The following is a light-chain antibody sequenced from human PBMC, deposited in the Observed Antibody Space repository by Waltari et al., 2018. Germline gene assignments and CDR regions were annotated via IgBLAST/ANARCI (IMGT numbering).Light chain of an antibody. V-gene: IGKV3D-20*01. CDR3: QQYGDSPRT. CDR2: DTS. Sequence: EIVLMQSPATLSLSPGDRATLSCGASQSVSSGFLAWYQQKPGLAPRLLIYDTSTRATGVPDRFGGSGSGREFALSISRLEPEDFAVYYCQQYGDSPRTFGQGTKVEFK. CDR1: QSVSSGF. J-gene: IGKJ1*01.